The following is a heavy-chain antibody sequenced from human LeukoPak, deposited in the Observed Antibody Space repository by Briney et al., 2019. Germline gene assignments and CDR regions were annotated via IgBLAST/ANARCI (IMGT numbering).Heavy chain of an antibody. J-gene: IGHJ2*01. CDR3: ARPRGGSSTSWYFDL. D-gene: IGHD2-2*01. CDR2: INHSGST. V-gene: IGHV4-34*01. Sequence: TSETLSLTCAVYGGSFSGYYWSWIRQPPGKGLEWIGEINHSGSTNYNPSLKSRVTISVDTSKNQFSLKLSSVTAADTAVYYCARPRGGSSTSWYFDLGGRGPLVLVSS. CDR1: GGSFSGYY.